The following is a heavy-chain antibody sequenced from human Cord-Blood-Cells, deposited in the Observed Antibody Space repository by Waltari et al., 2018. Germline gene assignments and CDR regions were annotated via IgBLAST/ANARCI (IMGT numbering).Heavy chain of an antibody. D-gene: IGHD3-16*01. CDR3: ARGGGSSPDY. CDR1: GGSISSYS. J-gene: IGHJ4*02. Sequence: QVQLQESGPGLVQPSETLSLTCPVSGGSISSYSWSWIRQPPGKGLEWIGYIYYSGSTNYNPSLKSRVTISVDTSKNQFSLKLGSVTAADTAVYYCARGGGSSPDYWGQGTLVTVSS. CDR2: IYYSGST. V-gene: IGHV4-59*01.